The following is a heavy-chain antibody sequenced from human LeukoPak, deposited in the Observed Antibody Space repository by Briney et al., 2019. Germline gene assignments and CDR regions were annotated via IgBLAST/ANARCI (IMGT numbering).Heavy chain of an antibody. CDR2: IYDSGST. Sequence: SETLSLTCTVSGGSISSYFWSWLRQPPGKGLEGVGYIYDSGSTNYNPSLKSRVTISVDKSNNQFSLKLSSVTAADTAVYYCATFVRGVTFDYWGQGTLVTVSS. CDR1: GGSISSYF. CDR3: ATFVRGVTFDY. J-gene: IGHJ4*02. V-gene: IGHV4-59*01. D-gene: IGHD3-10*01.